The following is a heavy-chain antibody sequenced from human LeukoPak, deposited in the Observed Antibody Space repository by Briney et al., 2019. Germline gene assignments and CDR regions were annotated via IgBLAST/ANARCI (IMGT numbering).Heavy chain of an antibody. J-gene: IGHJ6*03. CDR2: ISYDGSNK. CDR1: GFTFSSHA. D-gene: IGHD6-6*01. Sequence: GRSLRLSCAASGFTFSSHAMHWVRQAPGKGLEWVAVISYDGSNKYYADSVKGRFTISRDNSKNTLYLQMNSLRAEDTAVYYCSLSSSHYYYYMDVWGKGTTVTVSS. CDR3: SLSSSHYYYYMDV. V-gene: IGHV3-30-3*01.